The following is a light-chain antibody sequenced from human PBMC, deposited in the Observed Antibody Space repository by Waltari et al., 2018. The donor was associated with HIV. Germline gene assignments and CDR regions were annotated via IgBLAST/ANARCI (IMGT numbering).Light chain of an antibody. V-gene: IGLV3-21*02. CDR2: DDT. CDR3: QVWDSSNDEVV. CDR1: NIGGNN. Sequence: SYVVTQPPSVSVAPGQTARITCGGSNIGGNNVHWYQQKPGQAPVLVMYDDTDRPSGVPERFAGSNFGNTATLTIDRVEAGDEADYHCQVWDSSNDEVVFGGGTKLTVL. J-gene: IGLJ2*01.